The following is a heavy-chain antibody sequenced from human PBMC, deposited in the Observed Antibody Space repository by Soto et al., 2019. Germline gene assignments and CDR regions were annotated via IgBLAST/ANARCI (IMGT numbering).Heavy chain of an antibody. J-gene: IGHJ3*02. CDR2: ISGSGGST. Sequence: PGGSLRLSCAASGFTFSSYAMSWVRQAPGKGLEWVSAISGSGGSTYYADSVKGRFTISRDNSKNTLYLQMDSLRAEDTAVYYCAKAIAARGEAQGAFDIWGQGTMVTVSS. CDR3: AKAIAARGEAQGAFDI. V-gene: IGHV3-23*01. D-gene: IGHD6-6*01. CDR1: GFTFSSYA.